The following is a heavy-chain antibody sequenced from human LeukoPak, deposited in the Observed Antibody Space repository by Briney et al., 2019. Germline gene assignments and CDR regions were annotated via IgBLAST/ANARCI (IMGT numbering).Heavy chain of an antibody. Sequence: SETLSLTCTVSGGSISSSSYYWGWIRQPPGKGLEWIGSIYYSGSTYYNPSLKSRVTISVDTSKNQFSLKLSSVTAADTAVYYCARGDDTYSSSSFFDYWGQGTLVTVSS. CDR3: ARGDDTYSSSSFFDY. J-gene: IGHJ4*02. CDR1: GGSISSSSYY. V-gene: IGHV4-39*07. CDR2: IYYSGST. D-gene: IGHD6-6*01.